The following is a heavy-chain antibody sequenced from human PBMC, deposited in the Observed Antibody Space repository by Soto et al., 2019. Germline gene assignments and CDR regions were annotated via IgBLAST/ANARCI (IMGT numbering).Heavy chain of an antibody. CDR3: ETAYSSSWLDY. V-gene: IGHV4-39*01. J-gene: IGHJ4*02. Sequence: PSETLSLTCTVSGGSISSSSYYWGWIRQPPGKGLEWIGSIYYSGSTYYNPSLKSRVTISVDTSKNQFSLRLSSVTAADTAVYYCETAYSSSWLDYWGQGTLVTVSS. CDR2: IYYSGST. D-gene: IGHD6-13*01. CDR1: GGSISSSSYY.